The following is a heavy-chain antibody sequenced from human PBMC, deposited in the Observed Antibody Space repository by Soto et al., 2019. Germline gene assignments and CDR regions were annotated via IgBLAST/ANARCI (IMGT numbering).Heavy chain of an antibody. CDR2: INHSGST. CDR1: GGSFSGYY. Sequence: SETLSLTCAVYGGSFSGYYWSWIRQPPGKGLEWIGEINHSGSTNYNPSLKSRVTISVDTSKNQFSLKLSSVTAADTAVYYCARVRVVATIDYWGQGTLVTVSS. J-gene: IGHJ4*02. V-gene: IGHV4-34*01. CDR3: ARVRVVATIDY. D-gene: IGHD5-12*01.